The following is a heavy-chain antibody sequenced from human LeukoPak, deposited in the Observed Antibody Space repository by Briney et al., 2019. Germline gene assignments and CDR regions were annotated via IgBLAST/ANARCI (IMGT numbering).Heavy chain of an antibody. D-gene: IGHD2-15*01. CDR2: INPSGGST. Sequence: ASVKVSCKASGYTFTSYYMHWVRQAPGQGLEWMGIINPSGGSTSYAQKFQGRVTMTRDTSTSTVYVELSSLRSEDTAVYYCARDSCSGGSCYSSDYWGQGTLVTVSS. J-gene: IGHJ4*02. CDR1: GYTFTSYY. CDR3: ARDSCSGGSCYSSDY. V-gene: IGHV1-46*01.